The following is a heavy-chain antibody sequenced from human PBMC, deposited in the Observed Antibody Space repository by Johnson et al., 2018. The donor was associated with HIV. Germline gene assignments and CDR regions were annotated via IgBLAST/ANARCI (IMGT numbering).Heavy chain of an antibody. CDR3: AKERRAPRAFDI. CDR1: GLSVSNNY. CDR2: LSSGGDT. J-gene: IGHJ3*02. Sequence: EVQLVESGGGLVQPGGSLRLSCAASGLSVSNNYMTWVRQAPGKGLEWVSVLSSGGDTWYAGSVTGRFTISRDNSKNTLYLQMNSLRAEDTAVYYCAKERRAPRAFDIWGQGTMVTVSS. V-gene: IGHV3-66*01. D-gene: IGHD1-26*01.